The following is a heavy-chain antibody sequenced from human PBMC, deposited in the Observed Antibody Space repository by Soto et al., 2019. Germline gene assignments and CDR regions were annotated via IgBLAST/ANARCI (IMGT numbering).Heavy chain of an antibody. D-gene: IGHD1-26*01. V-gene: IGHV4-4*02. Sequence: SETLSLTCAVSGDSISNSNWWSWVRQPPGKGLEWIGEIYHSGSTNYNPSLKSRVTISVDTSKNQFSLKLTSVTAADTAIYYCARRYGGNLDYWGQGTLVT. J-gene: IGHJ4*02. CDR3: ARRYGGNLDY. CDR1: GDSISNSNW. CDR2: IYHSGST.